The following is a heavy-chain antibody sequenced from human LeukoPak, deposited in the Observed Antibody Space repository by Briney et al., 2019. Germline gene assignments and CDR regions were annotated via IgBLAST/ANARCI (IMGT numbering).Heavy chain of an antibody. Sequence: PGGSLRLSCAASGFSFSSYGMHWVRQAPGKGLEWVAFIRYDGSNKYYADSVKGRFTISRDNSKNTLYLQMNSLRAEDTAVYYCAKGREYSSSWYFDYWGQGTLVTVSS. CDR3: AKGREYSSSWYFDY. CDR2: IRYDGSNK. V-gene: IGHV3-30*02. CDR1: GFSFSSYG. D-gene: IGHD6-13*01. J-gene: IGHJ4*02.